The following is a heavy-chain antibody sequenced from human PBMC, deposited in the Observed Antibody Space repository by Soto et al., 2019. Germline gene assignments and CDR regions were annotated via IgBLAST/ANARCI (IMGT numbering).Heavy chain of an antibody. CDR2: IIPIFGTA. CDR1: GCTFSSYA. Sequence: AVKVSCKASGCTFSSYAISWVRQAPGQGLEWMGGIIPIFGTANYAQKFQGRVTITADESTSTAYMELSSLRSEDTAVYYCARVRKEGYCSSTSCYSWYFDLWGRGTLVTVSS. CDR3: ARVRKEGYCSSTSCYSWYFDL. D-gene: IGHD2-2*02. J-gene: IGHJ2*01. V-gene: IGHV1-69*13.